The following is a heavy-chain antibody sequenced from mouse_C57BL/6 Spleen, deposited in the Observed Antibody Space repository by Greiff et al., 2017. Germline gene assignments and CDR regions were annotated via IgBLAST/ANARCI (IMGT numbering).Heavy chain of an antibody. CDR1: GYAFSSSW. CDR2: IYPGDGDT. Sequence: QVQLQQSGPELVKPGASVKISCKASGYAFSSSWMNWVKQRPGKGLEWIGRIYPGDGDTNYNGKFKGKATLTADKSSSTAYMQLSSLTSEDSAVYFCARKGGLYDGYSLDYWGQGTSVTVSS. J-gene: IGHJ4*01. D-gene: IGHD2-3*01. V-gene: IGHV1-82*01. CDR3: ARKGGLYDGYSLDY.